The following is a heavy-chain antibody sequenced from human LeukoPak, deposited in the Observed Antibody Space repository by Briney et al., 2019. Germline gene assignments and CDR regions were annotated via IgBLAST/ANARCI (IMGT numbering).Heavy chain of an antibody. D-gene: IGHD1-26*01. CDR3: ARVQTVRLGAIPGPLDAFDI. Sequence: GASVKVSCKASGYTFTSYGISWVRQAPGQGLEWMGWISAYNGNTNYAQKLQGRVTMTTDTSTSTAYMELRSLRSDDTAVYYCARVQTVRLGAIPGPLDAFDIWGQGTMVTVSS. V-gene: IGHV1-18*01. CDR1: GYTFTSYG. CDR2: ISAYNGNT. J-gene: IGHJ3*02.